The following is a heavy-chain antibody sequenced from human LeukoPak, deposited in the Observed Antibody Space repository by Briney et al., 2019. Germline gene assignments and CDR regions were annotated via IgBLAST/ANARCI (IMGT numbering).Heavy chain of an antibody. D-gene: IGHD3-10*01. V-gene: IGHV3-48*03. CDR3: AKGVRITMVRGAFDI. Sequence: PGGSLRLSCAASGFTFSSYEMNWVRQAPGKGLEWVSYISSSGSTFYYADSVKGRFTISRDNAKNSLYLQMNSLRAEDTALYYCAKGVRITMVRGAFDIWGQGTMVTVSS. CDR2: ISSSGSTF. J-gene: IGHJ3*02. CDR1: GFTFSSYE.